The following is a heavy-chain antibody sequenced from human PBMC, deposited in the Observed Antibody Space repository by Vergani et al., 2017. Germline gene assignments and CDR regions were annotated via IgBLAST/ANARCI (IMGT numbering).Heavy chain of an antibody. Sequence: QVQLQESGPGLLKPPGTLSLTCAVSGGSLSSSNWWSWVRQPPGKGLEWIGEIYHSGSTNYNPSLKSPVTISVDKSKNQFSLKLSSVTAADTAVYYCARRGGYSDGFDYWGQGTLVTVSS. J-gene: IGHJ4*02. CDR3: ARRGGYSDGFDY. D-gene: IGHD5-18*01. CDR2: IYHSGST. V-gene: IGHV4-4*03. CDR1: GGSLSSSNW.